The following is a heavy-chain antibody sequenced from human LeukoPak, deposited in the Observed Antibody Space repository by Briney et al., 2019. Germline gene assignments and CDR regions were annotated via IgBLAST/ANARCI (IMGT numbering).Heavy chain of an antibody. V-gene: IGHV5-51*01. J-gene: IGHJ3*02. CDR1: GYSFTSYW. CDR3: ARPGDSSGYSLHAFDI. CDR2: IYPGDSDT. D-gene: IGHD3-22*01. Sequence: GGSLKISCKGSGYSFTSYWIGWGRQMPGKGLEGRGVIYPGDSDTRYNPSFQGQVTISADKSISTAYLQWISLKASDTAMCYCARPGDSSGYSLHAFDIWGQGTMVTVSS.